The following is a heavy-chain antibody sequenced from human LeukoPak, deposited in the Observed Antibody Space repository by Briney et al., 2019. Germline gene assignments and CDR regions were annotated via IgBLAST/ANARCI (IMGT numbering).Heavy chain of an antibody. D-gene: IGHD2-8*01. CDR3: ARDGVLMVYAIHY. V-gene: IGHV3-21*01. J-gene: IGHJ4*02. CDR2: ISSSSSYI. Sequence: KTGGSLRLSCAASGFTFSSYTMNWVRQAPGKGLEWVSSISSSSSYIYYADSVKGRFTISRDNAKKSLYLQMNSLRAEDTAVYYCARDGVLMVYAIHYWGQGTLVTVSS. CDR1: GFTFSSYT.